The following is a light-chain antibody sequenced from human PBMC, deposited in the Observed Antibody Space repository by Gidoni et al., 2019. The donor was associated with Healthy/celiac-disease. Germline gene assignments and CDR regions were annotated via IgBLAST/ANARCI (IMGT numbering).Light chain of an antibody. CDR3: CSYAGSSTWV. Sequence: QSALTQPASVSGSPGQSITISCTGTSSDVGSDKLVAWYQQHPGNAPHLMIYEGSNRPSGVSNRLSGSKSGNTASLTISGLQAEDEADYYCCSYAGSSTWVFGGGTKLTVL. CDR2: EGS. V-gene: IGLV2-23*01. J-gene: IGLJ3*02. CDR1: SSDVGSDKL.